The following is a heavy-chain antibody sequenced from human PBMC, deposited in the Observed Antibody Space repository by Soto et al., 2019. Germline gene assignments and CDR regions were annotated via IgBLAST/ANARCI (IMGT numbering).Heavy chain of an antibody. CDR3: ARPGCCRQQYYFDY. J-gene: IGHJ4*02. V-gene: IGHV1-69*01. Sequence: QLQLVQSGAEVKKPGSSVKVSCKASGGTFSSYAISWVRQAPGQGLEWMGGIIPIFGTANNAQKFQGRVTITADESTSTACMDRSSLRPEDTAVYYCARPGCCRQQYYFDYWFRGTLVTVSS. CDR2: IIPIFGTA. CDR1: GGTFSSYA. D-gene: IGHD3-10*01.